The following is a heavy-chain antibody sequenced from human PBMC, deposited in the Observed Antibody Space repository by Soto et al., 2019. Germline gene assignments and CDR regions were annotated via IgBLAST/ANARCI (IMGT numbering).Heavy chain of an antibody. CDR1: GESISSSSYY. D-gene: IGHD3-10*01. J-gene: IGHJ4*02. CDR3: ARGFSAGKGSPPDY. CDR2: IYYSGRT. V-gene: IGHV4-39*01. Sequence: PSETLSLTCIVSGESISSSSYYWGWIRQPPGKGLEWIGSIYYSGRTYYNPSFKSRVAISIDTTKNQFSLKLSSVTATDTAVYYCARGFSAGKGSPPDYWGQGTLVTVSS.